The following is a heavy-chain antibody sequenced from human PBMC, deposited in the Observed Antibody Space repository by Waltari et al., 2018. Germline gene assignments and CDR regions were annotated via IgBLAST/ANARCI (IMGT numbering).Heavy chain of an antibody. CDR1: GYTFTDYY. CDR3: ATVFVGRIAVAGTG. Sequence: EVQLVQSGAEVKKPGAPVKISCKASGYTFTDYYMHWVQQAPGKGLEWMGRVDPEDGETIYAEKVQGRVTITADTSTDTAYMELSSLRSEDTAVYYWATVFVGRIAVAGTGWGQGTLVTVSS. V-gene: IGHV1-69-2*01. J-gene: IGHJ4*02. D-gene: IGHD6-19*01. CDR2: VDPEDGET.